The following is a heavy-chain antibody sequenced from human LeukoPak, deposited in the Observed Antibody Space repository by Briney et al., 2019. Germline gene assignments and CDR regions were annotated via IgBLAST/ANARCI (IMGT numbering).Heavy chain of an antibody. J-gene: IGHJ4*02. CDR3: AREGWDCSGGSCYSVPLFDY. CDR2: IYYSGST. Sequence: SEALSLTCTVSGGSISSGGYNWSWIRQHPGKGLEWIGYIYYSGSTYYNPSLKSRVTISVDTSKNQFSLKLSSVTAADTAVYYCAREGWDCSGGSCYSVPLFDYWGQGTLVTVSS. CDR1: GGSISSGGYN. V-gene: IGHV4-31*03. D-gene: IGHD2-15*01.